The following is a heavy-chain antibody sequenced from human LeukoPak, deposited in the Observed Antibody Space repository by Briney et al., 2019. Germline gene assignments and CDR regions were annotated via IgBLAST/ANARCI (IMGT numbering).Heavy chain of an antibody. CDR2: IIPILGIA. CDR1: GGTLSSYA. CDR3: ARLYCGGDCYPHDAFDI. D-gene: IGHD2-21*02. J-gene: IGHJ3*02. V-gene: IGHV1-69*04. Sequence: GSSVKVSCKASGGTLSSYAISWVRQAPGQGLEWMGRIIPILGIANYAQKFQGRVTITADKSTSTAYMELSSLRSEDTAVYYCARLYCGGDCYPHDAFDIWGQGTMVTVSS.